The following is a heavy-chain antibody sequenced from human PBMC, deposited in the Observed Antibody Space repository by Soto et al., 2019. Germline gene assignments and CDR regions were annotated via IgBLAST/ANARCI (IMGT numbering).Heavy chain of an antibody. D-gene: IGHD3-10*01. CDR1: GFSLHTHAVG. J-gene: IGHJ4*02. V-gene: IGHV2-5*02. Sequence: QITLKESGPTLVKPTQTLTLTCTFSGFSLHTHAVGVGWIRQPPGKALEWLALVYWDDDKRYNLFLKSRLAITKATSKNQVVLTMTKMDPVDTATYYCAHAAFGEFVGSFGYWGQGTLVTVSS. CDR2: VYWDDDK. CDR3: AHAAFGEFVGSFGY.